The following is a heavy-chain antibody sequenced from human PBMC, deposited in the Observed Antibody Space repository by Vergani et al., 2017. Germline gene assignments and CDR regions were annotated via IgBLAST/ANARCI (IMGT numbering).Heavy chain of an antibody. Sequence: QVHLVESGGGVVQPVRSLRLSCVVSGFTSSYYGMHWVRQAPGKGLEWVAVISYDGTQKYYADSVKGRFTISRDNSTSTLYLQMNSLRTEDTAVYYCATKSCSTPGCQIGYFREWGQGTLVTVSS. CDR1: GFTSSYYG. CDR2: ISYDGTQK. CDR3: ATKSCSTPGCQIGYFRE. V-gene: IGHV3-30*03. D-gene: IGHD2-2*01. J-gene: IGHJ1*01.